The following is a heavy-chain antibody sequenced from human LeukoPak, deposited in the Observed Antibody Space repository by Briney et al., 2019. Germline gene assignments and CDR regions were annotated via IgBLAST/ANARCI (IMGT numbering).Heavy chain of an antibody. CDR1: GYTFTSYG. D-gene: IGHD2-15*01. CDR3: ARGGCSGGSCYDYSDY. CDR2: ISTYNGNT. V-gene: IGHV1-18*01. Sequence: ASVKVSCKASGYTFTSYGISWVRQAPGQGLEWMGWISTYNGNTNYAQKLQGRVTMTTDTSTSTAYMELRSLRSDDTAVYYCARGGCSGGSCYDYSDYWGQGTLVTVSS. J-gene: IGHJ4*02.